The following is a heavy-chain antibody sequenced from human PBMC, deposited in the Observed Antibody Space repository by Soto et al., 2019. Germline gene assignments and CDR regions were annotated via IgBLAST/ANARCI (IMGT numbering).Heavy chain of an antibody. D-gene: IGHD3-22*01. CDR2: ISGSGGST. CDR3: AKKEWNYYDSSGSL. CDR1: GFTFSSYA. Sequence: GGSLRLSCAASGFTFSSYAMSWVRQAPGKGLEWVSAISGSGGSTYYADSVKGRFTISRDNSKNTLYLQMNSLRAEDTAVYYCAKKEWNYYDSSGSLWGQGTLVTVSS. J-gene: IGHJ4*02. V-gene: IGHV3-23*01.